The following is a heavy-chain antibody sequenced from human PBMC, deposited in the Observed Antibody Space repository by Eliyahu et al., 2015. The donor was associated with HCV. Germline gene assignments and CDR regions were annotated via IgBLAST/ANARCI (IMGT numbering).Heavy chain of an antibody. Sequence: QLQLQESGPGLVKPSETLSLTCTVPGGSISSSSYYWGWSRQPPGKGLEWIGSIYYSGSTYYNPSLKSRVTISVDTSKNQFSLKLSSVTAADTAVYYCARHASITMIVVVITTFFDYWGQGTLVTVSS. J-gene: IGHJ4*02. CDR3: ARHASITMIVVVITTFFDY. V-gene: IGHV4-39*01. D-gene: IGHD3-22*01. CDR1: GGSISSSSYY. CDR2: IYYSGST.